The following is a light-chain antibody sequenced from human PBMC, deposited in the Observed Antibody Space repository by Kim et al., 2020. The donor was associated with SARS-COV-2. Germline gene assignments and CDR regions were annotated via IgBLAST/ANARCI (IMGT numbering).Light chain of an antibody. CDR1: QSISSSK. CDR2: GAS. J-gene: IGKJ1*01. Sequence: PPGERASLSCRASQSISSSKLAWYQQNPGQPPRLLLSGASNRARVIPDRFSGSGSGTDFTLTISGLEPEDFAVYYCHQYGSSPRTFGQGTKVDIK. CDR3: HQYGSSPRT. V-gene: IGKV3-20*01.